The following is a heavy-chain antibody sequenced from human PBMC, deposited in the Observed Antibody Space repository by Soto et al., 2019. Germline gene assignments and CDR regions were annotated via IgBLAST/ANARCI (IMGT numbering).Heavy chain of an antibody. J-gene: IGHJ4*02. Sequence: SETLSLTCAVSGGTISSSNWWTWVRQPPGKGLEWIWEINQSGSPNYNPSLRSRVTISVDKSKSQFFLKLSTVTAADTAIYYCSCLCMVAAHSEFDFWGQGTLVTVSS. D-gene: IGHD2-15*01. CDR1: GGTISSSNW. V-gene: IGHV4-4*02. CDR3: SCLCMVAAHSEFDF. CDR2: INQSGSP.